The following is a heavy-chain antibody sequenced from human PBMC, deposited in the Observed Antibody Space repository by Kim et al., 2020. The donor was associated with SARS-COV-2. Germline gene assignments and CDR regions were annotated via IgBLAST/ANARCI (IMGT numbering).Heavy chain of an antibody. CDR1: GFTFSSYA. Sequence: GGSLRLSCAASGFTFSSYAMHWVRQAPGKGLEWVAVIWYDGSNKYYADSVKGRFTISRDNSKNTLYLQMNSLRAEDTAVYYCAKETYDFWSGYYTREFDYWGQGTLVTVSS. CDR2: IWYDGSNK. CDR3: AKETYDFWSGYYTREFDY. J-gene: IGHJ4*02. D-gene: IGHD3-3*01. V-gene: IGHV3-33*06.